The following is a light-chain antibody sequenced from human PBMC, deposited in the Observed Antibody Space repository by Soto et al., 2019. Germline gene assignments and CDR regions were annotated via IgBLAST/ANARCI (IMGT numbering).Light chain of an antibody. CDR2: GNI. CDR3: QSYDVSLSAWV. J-gene: IGLJ3*02. CDR1: SSNIGAGYD. V-gene: IGLV1-40*01. Sequence: QSVLTQPPSVSGAPGQRVTMSCTGSSSNIGAGYDVHWFQHLPGTAPKLLIYGNINRLSGVPDRFSGSKSGTSASLAITGLQAEDEADYYCQSYDVSLSAWVFGGGTKLTVL.